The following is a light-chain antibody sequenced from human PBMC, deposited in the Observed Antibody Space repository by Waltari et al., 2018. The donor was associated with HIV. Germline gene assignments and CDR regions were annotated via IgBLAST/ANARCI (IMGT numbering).Light chain of an antibody. CDR3: SSYTSSSYV. Sequence: QSALTQPRPVSGSPGQSIPIPCTGTSRDVGGYKSFSCYQQHPGKSPKLIIYNVTTRPSGVPDRFSGSKSGNTAALTISGLQADDEADYYCSSYTSSSYVFGTGTKVTVL. V-gene: IGLV2-11*01. CDR2: NVT. J-gene: IGLJ1*01. CDR1: SRDVGGYKS.